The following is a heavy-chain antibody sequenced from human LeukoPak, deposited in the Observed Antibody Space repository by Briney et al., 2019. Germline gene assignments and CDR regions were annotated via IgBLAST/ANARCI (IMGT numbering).Heavy chain of an antibody. CDR1: GFTFRSYW. Sequence: GGSLRLSCAASGFTFRSYWMSWVRQAPGKGLEWVANIKQDGSEKYYVDSVKGRFTISRDNAKNSMYLQMNSLRAEDTAVYYCVRDFGTFDYWGQGTLVTVSS. J-gene: IGHJ4*02. D-gene: IGHD1-1*01. V-gene: IGHV3-7*03. CDR3: VRDFGTFDY. CDR2: IKQDGSEK.